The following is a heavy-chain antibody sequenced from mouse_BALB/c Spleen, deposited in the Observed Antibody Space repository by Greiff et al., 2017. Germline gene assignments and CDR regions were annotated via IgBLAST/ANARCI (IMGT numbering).Heavy chain of an antibody. CDR3: ARERYYGSFAY. CDR1: GYSITSDYA. V-gene: IGHV3-2*02. J-gene: IGHJ3*01. D-gene: IGHD1-1*01. CDR2: ISYSGST. Sequence: EVKLMESGPGLVKPSQSLSLTCTVTGYSITSDYAWNWIRQFPGNKLEWMGYISYSGSTSYNPSLKSRISITRDTSKNQFFLQLNSVTTEDTATYYCARERYYGSFAYWGQGTLVTVSA.